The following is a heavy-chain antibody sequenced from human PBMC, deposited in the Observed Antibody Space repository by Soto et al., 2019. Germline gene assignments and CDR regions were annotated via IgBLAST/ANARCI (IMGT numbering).Heavy chain of an antibody. D-gene: IGHD6-6*01. CDR3: AREGHSSSPTINYYYYYMDV. V-gene: IGHV1-3*01. Sequence: ASVKVSCKASGYTFTSYAMHWVRQAPGQRLEWMGWINAGNGNTKYSQKFQGRVTITRDTSASTAYMELSSLRSEDTAVYYCAREGHSSSPTINYYYYYMDVWGKGTTVTVSS. CDR2: INAGNGNT. J-gene: IGHJ6*03. CDR1: GYTFTSYA.